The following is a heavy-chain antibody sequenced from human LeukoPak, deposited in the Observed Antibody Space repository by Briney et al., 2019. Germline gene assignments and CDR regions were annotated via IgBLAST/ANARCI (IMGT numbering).Heavy chain of an antibody. CDR3: ARDNSRGGCFDI. CDR2: IRDDGSGT. CDR1: GFTFSSHW. V-gene: IGHV3-74*01. D-gene: IGHD2-15*01. J-gene: IGHJ3*02. Sequence: PGGSLRLSCAASGFTFSSHWMHWVRQAPGKGLVWVSHIRDDGSGTSYADSVKGRFTISRDNAKNTLYLQMNSLRAEDTAVYYCARDNSRGGCFDIWGQGTMVTVSS.